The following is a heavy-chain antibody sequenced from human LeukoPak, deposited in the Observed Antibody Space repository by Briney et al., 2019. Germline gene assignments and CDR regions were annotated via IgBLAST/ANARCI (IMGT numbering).Heavy chain of an antibody. CDR1: GFTFSTYS. CDR3: AKSPYYYYYYMDV. Sequence: GGSLRLSCEVSGFTFSTYSMNWVRQAPGKGLEWVSAISGSGGSTYYADSVKGRFTISRDNSKNTLYLQMNSLRAEDTAVYYCAKSPYYYYYYMDVWGKGTTVTVSS. V-gene: IGHV3-23*01. CDR2: ISGSGGST. J-gene: IGHJ6*03.